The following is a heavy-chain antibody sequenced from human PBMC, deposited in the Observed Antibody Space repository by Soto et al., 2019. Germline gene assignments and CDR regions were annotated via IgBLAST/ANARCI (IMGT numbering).Heavy chain of an antibody. Sequence: QVQLQQWGAGLLKPSETLSLTCAVYGGSFSGYYWSWIRQPPGKGLEWIGEINHSGSTNYNPSLKSRVTISVDTSKNQFSLKLSSVTAADTAVYYCARVAPGRQLVRRWFDPWGQGTLVTVSS. CDR1: GGSFSGYY. D-gene: IGHD6-13*01. V-gene: IGHV4-34*01. CDR2: INHSGST. CDR3: ARVAPGRQLVRRWFDP. J-gene: IGHJ5*02.